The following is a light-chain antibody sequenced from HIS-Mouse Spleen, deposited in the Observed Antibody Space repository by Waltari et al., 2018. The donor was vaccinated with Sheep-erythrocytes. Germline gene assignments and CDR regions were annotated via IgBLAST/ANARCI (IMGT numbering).Light chain of an antibody. J-gene: IGLJ2*01. CDR3: QAWDSSHVV. Sequence: SYELTQPPSVSVSPGQTASITCSGDKLGDKYACWYQQKPGQSPVLVIYQDSKRPSGIPERFSASTSGNTATLTISGTQAMDEADYYCQAWDSSHVVFGGGTKLTVL. CDR1: KLGDKY. CDR2: QDS. V-gene: IGLV3-1*01.